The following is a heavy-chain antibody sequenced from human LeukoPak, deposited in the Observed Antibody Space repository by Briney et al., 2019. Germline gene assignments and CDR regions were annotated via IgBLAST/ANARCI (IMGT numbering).Heavy chain of an antibody. CDR3: ARDSNCSGGNCYSHNWFDP. D-gene: IGHD2-15*01. CDR1: GYSINIGYY. CDR2: ISHSGDT. V-gene: IGHV4-38-2*01. J-gene: IGHJ5*02. Sequence: PSETLSLTCAVSGYSINIGYYWGWIRQPPGKGLEWIGSISHSGDTYYNPSLKSRVTISIDTSKNQFSLNLSSVTAADTAVYYCARDSNCSGGNCYSHNWFDPWGQGTLVTVSS.